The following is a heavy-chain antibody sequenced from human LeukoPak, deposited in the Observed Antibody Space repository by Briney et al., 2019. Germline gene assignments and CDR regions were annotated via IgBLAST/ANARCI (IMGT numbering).Heavy chain of an antibody. V-gene: IGHV3-21*01. D-gene: IGHD3-22*01. CDR3: ARAAPTRTLIGSGADY. CDR1: GFTFSSYW. J-gene: IGHJ4*02. CDR2: ISSSSSYI. Sequence: PGGSLRLSCAASGFTFSSYWMSWVRQAPGKGLEWVSSISSSSSYIYYADSVKGRFTISRDNAKNSLYLQMNSLRAEDTAVYYCARAAPTRTLIGSGADYWGQGTLVTVSS.